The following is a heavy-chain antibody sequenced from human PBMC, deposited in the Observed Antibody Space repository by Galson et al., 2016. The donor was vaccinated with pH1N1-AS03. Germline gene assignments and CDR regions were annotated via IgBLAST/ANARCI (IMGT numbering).Heavy chain of an antibody. CDR2: MNPCGNNT. CDR1: GYNFVTYG. J-gene: IGHJ4*02. Sequence: SVKVSCTASGYNFVTYGITWVRQGPGQGLEWIGWMNPCGNNTNYAKKVQDRVTMSADTSTTTAYLDLRNLGSDDTAVYYCARVVAGRPFLIDYWGQGTRDIVSS. V-gene: IGHV1-18*01. D-gene: IGHD6-6*01. CDR3: ARVVAGRPFLIDY.